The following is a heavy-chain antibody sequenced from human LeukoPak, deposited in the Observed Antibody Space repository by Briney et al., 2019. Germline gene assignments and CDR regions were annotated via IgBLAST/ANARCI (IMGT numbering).Heavy chain of an antibody. CDR1: GFTFSNYA. V-gene: IGHV3-30*04. D-gene: IGHD5-12*01. J-gene: IGHJ4*02. CDR3: AREHWEYSGYDYPYFDY. Sequence: PGGSLRLSCAASGFTFSNYAMHWVRQAPGKGLEWVAVISYDGSNKYYTDSVKGRFTIFRDNSKNTLYLQMNSLSAEDTATYYCAREHWEYSGYDYPYFDYWGQGTLVTVSS. CDR2: ISYDGSNK.